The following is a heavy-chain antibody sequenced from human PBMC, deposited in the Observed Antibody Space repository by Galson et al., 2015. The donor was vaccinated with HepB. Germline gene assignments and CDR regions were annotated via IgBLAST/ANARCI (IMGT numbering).Heavy chain of an antibody. CDR2: ITNGGDNT. J-gene: IGHJ2*01. D-gene: IGHD2-21*02. CDR1: GFPFSIYA. Sequence: SLRLSCAASGFPFSIYAMSWVRQAPGKGLEWVSAITNGGDNTYYADSVKGRFTISRDNSKNTLYLQMNSLRAEDTAVYYCAREGLGSSSQHIVVVTAIRLDWHFDLWGRGTLVTVSS. CDR3: AREGLGSSSQHIVVVTAIRLDWHFDL. V-gene: IGHV3-23*01.